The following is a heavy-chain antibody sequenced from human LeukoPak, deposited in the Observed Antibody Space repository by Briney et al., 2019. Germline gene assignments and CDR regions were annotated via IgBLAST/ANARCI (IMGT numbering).Heavy chain of an antibody. CDR3: VREGYSSSFGY. J-gene: IGHJ4*02. D-gene: IGHD6-6*01. Sequence: GGSLRLSCAGSGFTFSSYWMSWVRQAPGKGLEWVSVIYSGGGTYHADSVRGRFTISRDTSKNTLYLQMNSLRAEDTAVYYCVREGYSSSFGYWGQGTLVTVSS. V-gene: IGHV3-53*01. CDR1: GFTFSSYW. CDR2: IYSGGGT.